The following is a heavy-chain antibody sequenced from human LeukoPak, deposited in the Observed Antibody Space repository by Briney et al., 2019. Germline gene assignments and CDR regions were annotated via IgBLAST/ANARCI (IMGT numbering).Heavy chain of an antibody. V-gene: IGHV5-51*01. CDR1: GYSFTSYW. CDR2: IYPGDSDT. J-gene: IGHJ4*02. D-gene: IGHD3-22*01. CDR3: ARLIPSYDSSGYYFDY. Sequence: GESLKISCKGSGYSFTSYWIGWVRQMPGKGLEWMGIIYPGDSDTRYSPSFQGQVTISADKSISTAYPQWSSLKASDTAMYYCARLIPSYDSSGYYFDYWGQGTLVTVSS.